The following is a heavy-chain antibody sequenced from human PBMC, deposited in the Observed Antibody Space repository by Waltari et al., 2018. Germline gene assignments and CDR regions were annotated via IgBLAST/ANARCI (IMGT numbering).Heavy chain of an antibody. CDR3: ARGRIQLRDRRLDY. CDR1: GGSFIGYY. D-gene: IGHD5-18*01. J-gene: IGHJ4*02. Sequence: QVQLQQWGAGLLKPSETLSLTCAVYGGSFIGYYLSWIRQPPGKGLEWIGEINHSGSTNYNPSLKSRVTISVDTSKNQFSLKLSSVTAADTAVYYCARGRIQLRDRRLDYWGQGTLVTVSS. V-gene: IGHV4-34*01. CDR2: INHSGST.